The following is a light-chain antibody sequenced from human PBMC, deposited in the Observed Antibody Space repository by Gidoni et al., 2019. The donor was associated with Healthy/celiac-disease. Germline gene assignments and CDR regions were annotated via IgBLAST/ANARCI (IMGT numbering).Light chain of an antibody. CDR3: QVWDSSSDHVV. CDR1: NIGSKS. CDR2: DDS. J-gene: IGLJ2*01. Sequence: SYVLPPPPSVSVAPGKTARITCGGNNIGSKSVHWYQQKPGQAPGLVVYDDSDRPSGIPERFSGSNSGNTATLTISRVEAGDEADYYCQVWDSSSDHVVFGGGTKLTVL. V-gene: IGLV3-21*03.